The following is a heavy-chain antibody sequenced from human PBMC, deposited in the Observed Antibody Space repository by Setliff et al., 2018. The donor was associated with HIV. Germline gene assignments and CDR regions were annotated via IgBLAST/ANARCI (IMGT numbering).Heavy chain of an antibody. Sequence: PGESLKISCKASGYTFISYAMHWVRQAPGQRLEWMGWINAGNGNTKYSQKFQGRVTITRDTSAYTAYMELSSLRAEDTAVYYCARVGRDIVATGWHYYMDVW. V-gene: IGHV1-3*01. CDR2: INAGNGNT. D-gene: IGHD5-12*01. J-gene: IGHJ6*03. CDR1: GYTFISYA. CDR3: ARVGRDIVATGWHYYMDV.